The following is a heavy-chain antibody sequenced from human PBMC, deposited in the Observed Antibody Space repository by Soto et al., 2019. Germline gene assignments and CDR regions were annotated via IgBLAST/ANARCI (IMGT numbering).Heavy chain of an antibody. V-gene: IGHV4-59*01. CDR1: GGSFSGYY. Sequence: SETLSLTCAVYGGSFSGYYWSCIRQPPGKGLEWIGYIYYSGNTNHNPSLKSRVTISVDTSKNQFSLKLSSVTAADTAVYYCARGAAGTFDWFDPWGQGTLVTVSS. CDR3: ARGAAGTFDWFDP. CDR2: IYYSGNT. D-gene: IGHD6-13*01. J-gene: IGHJ5*02.